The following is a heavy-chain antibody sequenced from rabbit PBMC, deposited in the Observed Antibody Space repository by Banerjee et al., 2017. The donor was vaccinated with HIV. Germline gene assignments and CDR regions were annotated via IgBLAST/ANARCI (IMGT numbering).Heavy chain of an antibody. V-gene: IGHV1S40*01. J-gene: IGHJ4*01. D-gene: IGHD7-1*01. CDR2: IYAGSSGST. CDR1: GIDFSTYYY. CDR3: ATRDAAGYAGYGWYFTL. Sequence: QSLEESGGGLVKPGGTLTLTCKASGIDFSTYYYMCWVRQAPGKGLEWIGCIYAGSSGSTYYASWAKGRFTISKTSSTTVTLQMTSLTAADTATYFCATRDAAGYAGYGWYFTLWGPGTLVTVS.